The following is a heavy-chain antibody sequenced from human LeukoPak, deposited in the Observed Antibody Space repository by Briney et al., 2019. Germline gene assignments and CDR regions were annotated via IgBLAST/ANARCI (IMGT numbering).Heavy chain of an antibody. Sequence: TGGSLRLSCAASGFTFSSYGMHWVRQAPGKGLEWVAVISYDGSNKYYADSVKGRFTISRDNSKNTLYLQMNSLRAEDTAVYYCAKGSGYDFWSGYTSLLDYWGQGTLVTVSS. V-gene: IGHV3-30*18. CDR1: GFTFSSYG. CDR3: AKGSGYDFWSGYTSLLDY. D-gene: IGHD3-3*01. J-gene: IGHJ4*02. CDR2: ISYDGSNK.